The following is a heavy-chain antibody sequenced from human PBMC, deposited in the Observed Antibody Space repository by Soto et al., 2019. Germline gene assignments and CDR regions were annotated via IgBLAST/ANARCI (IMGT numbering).Heavy chain of an antibody. J-gene: IGHJ4*02. CDR2: IHYSGST. D-gene: IGHD4-17*01. V-gene: IGHV4-59*01. CDR3: ATDRSDGDSEYYYDY. Sequence: SETLSLTCTVSGGSISSYYWSWIRQPPGKGLEWIGYIHYSGSTNYNPSLKSRVTISVDTSKKQLSLKLSSVTAADTAVYYCATDRSDGDSEYYYDYWGQGTLVTVSS. CDR1: GGSISSYY.